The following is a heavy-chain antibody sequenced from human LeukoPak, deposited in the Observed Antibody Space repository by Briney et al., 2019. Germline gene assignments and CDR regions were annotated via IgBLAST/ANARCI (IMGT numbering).Heavy chain of an antibody. Sequence: PSETLSLTCAVYGGSFSGYYWSWIRQPPGKGLEWIGEINHSGSTNYNPSLKSRVTISVDTSKNQFSLKLSSVTAADTAVYYCARLDGWEQGPIGYWGQGTLVTVSS. CDR1: GGSFSGYY. V-gene: IGHV4-34*01. CDR3: ARLDGWEQGPIGY. CDR2: INHSGST. D-gene: IGHD1-26*01. J-gene: IGHJ4*02.